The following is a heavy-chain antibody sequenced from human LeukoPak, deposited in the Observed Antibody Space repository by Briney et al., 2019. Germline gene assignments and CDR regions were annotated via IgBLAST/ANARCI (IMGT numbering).Heavy chain of an antibody. J-gene: IGHJ4*02. CDR1: GYTFTSYY. CDR3: ARALSGWYYFDY. V-gene: IGHV1-46*01. CDR2: INPSGGST. D-gene: IGHD6-19*01. Sequence: GASVKVSCKASGYTFTSYYMHWVRQAPGQGLEWMGIINPSGGSTSYAQKFQGRVTMTRDMSTSTVYMELSSLRSEDTAVYYCARALSGWYYFDYWGQGTLVTVSS.